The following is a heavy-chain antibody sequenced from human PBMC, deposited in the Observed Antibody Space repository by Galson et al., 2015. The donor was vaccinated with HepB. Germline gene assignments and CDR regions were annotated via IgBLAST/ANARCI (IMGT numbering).Heavy chain of an antibody. CDR3: AREDYSGYDYWVGTYNWFDP. J-gene: IGHJ5*02. V-gene: IGHV1-18*04. CDR2: ISAYNGNT. Sequence: SVKVSCKASGYTFTSYGISWVRQAPGQGLEWMGWISAYNGNTNYAQKLQGRVTMTTDTSTSTAYMELRSLRSDDTAVYYCAREDYSGYDYWVGTYNWFDPWGQGTLVTVSS. D-gene: IGHD5-12*01. CDR1: GYTFTSYG.